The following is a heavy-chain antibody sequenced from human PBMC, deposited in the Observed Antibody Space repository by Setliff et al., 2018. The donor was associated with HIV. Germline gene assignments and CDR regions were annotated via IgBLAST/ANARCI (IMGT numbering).Heavy chain of an antibody. CDR2: IYRDGTT. V-gene: IGHV4-34*01. D-gene: IGHD3-10*01. J-gene: IGHJ6*02. Sequence: PSETLSLTCAVYGGSFSGYDWGWIRQPPGKGLEWIGNIYRDGTTHYNPSLQSRVTISLDMPKNQISLRLTSLTAADTAVYYCARGGAYGLDVWGQGTAVTVSS. CDR3: ARGGAYGLDV. CDR1: GGSFSGYD.